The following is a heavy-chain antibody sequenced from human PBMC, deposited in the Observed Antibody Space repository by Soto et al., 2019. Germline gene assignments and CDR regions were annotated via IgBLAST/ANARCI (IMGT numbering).Heavy chain of an antibody. CDR2: IIPTQGTT. Sequence: QVQLVQSGAEVKKPGSSVKVSCRASGGTFRRYAVSWLRQAPGQGLEWLGGIIPTQGTTSYAQTFQGRVHITANETPTTAYMELSSLRSEHTAIYYCARVFGVLLVIHGDFPWFAPWGQGTLVTVSP. CDR3: ARVFGVLLVIHGDFPWFAP. D-gene: IGHD3-16*01. J-gene: IGHJ5*02. V-gene: IGHV1-69*01. CDR1: GGTFRRYA.